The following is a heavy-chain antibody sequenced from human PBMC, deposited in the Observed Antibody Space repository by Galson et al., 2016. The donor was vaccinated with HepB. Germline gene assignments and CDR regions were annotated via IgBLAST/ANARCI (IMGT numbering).Heavy chain of an antibody. CDR2: ISGRGTYT. V-gene: IGHV3-23*01. J-gene: IGHJ4*02. CDR1: GFTFSTYW. Sequence: SLRLSCAASGFTFSTYWMSWVRQAPGKGLEWVSDISGRGTYTDYADSVKGRFTISRDNSKNTLFLQLNSLRVEDTAVYYCAKALRRAPPYYLDLWGQGTLVTVSS. D-gene: IGHD3-16*01. CDR3: AKALRRAPPYYLDL.